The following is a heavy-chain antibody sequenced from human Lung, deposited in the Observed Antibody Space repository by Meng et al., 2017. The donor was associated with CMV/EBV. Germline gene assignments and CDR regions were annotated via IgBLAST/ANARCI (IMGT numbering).Heavy chain of an antibody. D-gene: IGHD3-3*01. CDR3: ARCFRGGGTQRRFGVFRSSYFFDY. Sequence: SXAASGFTFSDHYMDWVRQAPGKGLEWVGRSRNEAYGYTTEYAGSVKGRFTISRDDSKNSLFLQMNSLRAEDTAVYYCARCFRGGGTQRRFGVFRSSYFFDYWGLGTXVTVSS. CDR1: GFTFSDHY. J-gene: IGHJ4*02. CDR2: SRNEAYGYTT. V-gene: IGHV3-72*01.